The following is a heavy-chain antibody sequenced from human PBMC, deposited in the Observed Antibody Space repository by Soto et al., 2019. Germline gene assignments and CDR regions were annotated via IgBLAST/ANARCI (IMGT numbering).Heavy chain of an antibody. V-gene: IGHV4-4*07. Sequence: SETLCLTWSVSGGSISGYYRSWIRQPAGKGLEWLGPMYTSERTNYNPSLMSRVTTSMDASQNQFFLKLSSLTAADTAVSSFAGERCGHTCFDLWGPGTPVTVSS. CDR2: MYTSERT. CDR1: GGSISGYY. D-gene: IGHD2-21*01. CDR3: AGERCGHTCFDL. J-gene: IGHJ5*02.